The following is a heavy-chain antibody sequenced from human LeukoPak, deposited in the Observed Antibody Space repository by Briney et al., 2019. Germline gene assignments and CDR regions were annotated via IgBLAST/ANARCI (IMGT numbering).Heavy chain of an antibody. Sequence: SQTLSLTCAISGDSVSSNSAAWNWITQSPSRGLEWLGRTYYRSKWYNDYAVSVKSRITINPDTSKNQFSLQLNSVTPEDTAVYYCAREAWDYDILTGYQYSNWFDPWGQGTLVTVSS. CDR2: TYYRSKWYN. J-gene: IGHJ5*02. V-gene: IGHV6-1*01. D-gene: IGHD3-9*01. CDR1: GDSVSSNSAA. CDR3: AREAWDYDILTGYQYSNWFDP.